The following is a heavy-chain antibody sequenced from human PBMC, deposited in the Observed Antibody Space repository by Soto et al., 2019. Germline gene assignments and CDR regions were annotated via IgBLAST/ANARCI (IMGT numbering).Heavy chain of an antibody. CDR3: ARDGSSDYYGMDV. CDR2: IKQDGSEK. J-gene: IGHJ6*02. D-gene: IGHD2-21*01. V-gene: IGHV3-7*03. Sequence: EVQLVESGGGLVQPGGSLRLSCAASGFTFSSYWMSWVRQAPGKGLEWVANIKQDGSEKYYVDSVKGRFTISRDNAKNSLYLQMNSLRAEDTAVYYCARDGSSDYYGMDVWGQGTTVTVSS. CDR1: GFTFSSYW.